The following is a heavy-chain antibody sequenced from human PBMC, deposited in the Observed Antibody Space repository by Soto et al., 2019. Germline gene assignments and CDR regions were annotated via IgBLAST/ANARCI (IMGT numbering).Heavy chain of an antibody. CDR2: IYYSGST. CDR1: GGSISSYY. J-gene: IGHJ5*02. V-gene: IGHV4-59*01. D-gene: IGHD6-19*01. CDR3: ARELRAVAGTDNWFDP. Sequence: ETLSLTCTVSGGSISSYYWSWIRQPPGKGLEWIGYIYYSGSTNYNPSLKSRVTISVGTSKNQFSLKLSSVTAADTAVYYCARELRAVAGTDNWFDPWGQGTLVTVSS.